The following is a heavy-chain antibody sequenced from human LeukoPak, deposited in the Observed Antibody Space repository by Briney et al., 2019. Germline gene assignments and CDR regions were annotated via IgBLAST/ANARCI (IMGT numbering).Heavy chain of an antibody. CDR1: GITLANYG. CDR3: AKRGVVIRVILVGFHKEAYYFDS. J-gene: IGHJ4*02. V-gene: IGHV3-23*01. CDR2: VSGSGGST. D-gene: IGHD3-22*01. Sequence: GGSLRLSCVVSGITLANYGMSWVRQAPGKGLEWVAGVSGSGGSTNYADSVKGRFTISRDNPKNTLYLQMNSLRAEDTAVYFCAKRGVVIRVILVGFHKEAYYFDSWGQGALVAVSS.